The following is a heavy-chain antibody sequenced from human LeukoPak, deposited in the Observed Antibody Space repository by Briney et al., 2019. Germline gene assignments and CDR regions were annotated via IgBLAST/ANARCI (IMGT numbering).Heavy chain of an antibody. J-gene: IGHJ6*03. CDR3: AREVPYYYFMDV. V-gene: IGHV4-38-2*02. CDR2: IYHTGST. Sequence: SETLSHTCSVSGFSVTSGHYWGWIRQPPGKGLEWIGTIYHTGSTNYNPSLQSRVTMSVDTSKNQFSLRLRSVTAADTAMYFCAREVPYYYFMDVWGKRTTVTVSS. CDR1: GFSVTSGHY.